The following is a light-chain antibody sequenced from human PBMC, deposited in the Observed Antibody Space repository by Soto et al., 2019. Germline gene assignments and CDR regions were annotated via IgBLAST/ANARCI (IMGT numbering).Light chain of an antibody. CDR1: SSDVGGYNY. V-gene: IGLV2-14*01. Sequence: QSVLTQPASVSGSPGQSITIPCTGTSSDVGGYNYVSWYQQHPGKVPKLMIFEVFRRPSGISTRFSGSKSGNTASLTISGLQAEDEADYYCCSYTTTSTFVFGGGIKVTVL. CDR2: EVF. CDR3: CSYTTTSTFV. J-gene: IGLJ2*01.